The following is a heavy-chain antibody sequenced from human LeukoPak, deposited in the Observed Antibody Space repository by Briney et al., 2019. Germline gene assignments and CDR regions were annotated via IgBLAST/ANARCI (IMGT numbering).Heavy chain of an antibody. CDR1: GYSISSGYY. Sequence: PSETLSLTCTVSGYSISSGYYWGWIRQPAGKGLEWIGRIYTSGSTNYNPSLKSRVTMSVDTSKNQLSLKLSSVTAADTAVYYCARDLIDYGDYDRPSNWFDPWGQGTLVTVSS. CDR3: ARDLIDYGDYDRPSNWFDP. CDR2: IYTSGST. J-gene: IGHJ5*02. D-gene: IGHD4-17*01. V-gene: IGHV4-4*07.